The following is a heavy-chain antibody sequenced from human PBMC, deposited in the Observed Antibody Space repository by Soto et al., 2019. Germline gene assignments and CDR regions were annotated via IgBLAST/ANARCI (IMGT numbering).Heavy chain of an antibody. CDR2: ISGSGGST. J-gene: IGHJ6*02. D-gene: IGHD1-1*01. CDR1: GFTFSSYA. V-gene: IGHV3-23*01. CDR3: AAGKGNYYDYGMDV. Sequence: EVQLLESGGGLVQPGGSLRLSCAASGFTFSSYAMSWVRQAPGKGLEWVSAISGSGGSTYYADSVKGRFTISRDNSKNTLYLQMNSLRAEDTAVYYCAAGKGNYYDYGMDVWGQGTTVTVSS.